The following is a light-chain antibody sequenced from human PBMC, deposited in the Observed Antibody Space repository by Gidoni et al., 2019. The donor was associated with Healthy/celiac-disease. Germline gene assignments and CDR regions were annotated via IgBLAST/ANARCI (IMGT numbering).Light chain of an antibody. Sequence: EIVMTQSPATLSVSPGERATLSCRASQSVSSNVAWYQQKPGQAPRLSIYGASTRPTGIPARFSSSGSGKEFTLTISRLQSEDVADYYCQQDNNWITFGGGTKVEIK. CDR3: QQDNNWIT. CDR1: QSVSSN. J-gene: IGKJ4*01. CDR2: GAS. V-gene: IGKV3-15*01.